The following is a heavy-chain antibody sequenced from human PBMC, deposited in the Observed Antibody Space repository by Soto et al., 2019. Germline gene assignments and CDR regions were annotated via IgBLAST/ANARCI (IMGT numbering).Heavy chain of an antibody. J-gene: IGHJ4*02. Sequence: GGSLRLSCAASGFTFSSYAMSWVRQAPGRGLEWVSAISGSGGSTYYADSVKGRFTISRDNSKNTLYLQMNSLRAEDTAVYYCASEHLGYYYDSSGPYWGQGTLVTVSS. D-gene: IGHD3-22*01. CDR3: ASEHLGYYYDSSGPY. CDR1: GFTFSSYA. CDR2: ISGSGGST. V-gene: IGHV3-23*01.